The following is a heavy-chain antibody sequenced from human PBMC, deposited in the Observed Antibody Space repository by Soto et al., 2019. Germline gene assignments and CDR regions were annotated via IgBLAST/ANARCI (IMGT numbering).Heavy chain of an antibody. D-gene: IGHD3-3*01. CDR2: ISGSGGST. J-gene: IGHJ4*02. CDR1: GFTFSSYA. V-gene: IGHV3-23*01. CDR3: AKGKRFLEWLIPFDY. Sequence: PGGSLRLSCAASGFTFSSYAMSWVRQAPGKGLEWVSAISGSGGSTYYADSVKGRFTISRDNSKNTLYLQMNSLRAEDTAVYYCAKGKRFLEWLIPFDYWGQGTLVTVSS.